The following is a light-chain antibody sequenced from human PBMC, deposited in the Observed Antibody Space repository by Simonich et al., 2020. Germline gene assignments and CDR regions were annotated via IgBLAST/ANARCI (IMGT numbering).Light chain of an antibody. J-gene: IGKJ2*01. CDR1: QSVLYSSNNKNY. CDR2: WAS. Sequence: DIVMTQSPDSLAVSLGERATINCKSSQSVLYSSNNKNYLAWYQQKPGQPPKLLIYWASTREAGVPDRFSCSGSGTDFTLTISSLQAEDVAVCYCQQYYSTPYTFGQGTKLEIK. V-gene: IGKV4-1*01. CDR3: QQYYSTPYT.